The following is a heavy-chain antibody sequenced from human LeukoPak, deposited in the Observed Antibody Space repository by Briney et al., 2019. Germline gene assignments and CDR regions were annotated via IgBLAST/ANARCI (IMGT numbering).Heavy chain of an antibody. D-gene: IGHD3-22*01. Sequence: PSETLSLTCTVSGASISSSYCTWIRQSAGEGLEWIGRMSSGGSTTYNPSFKGRVTMSPDTSKRQFSLNLSSVTAADTAVYYCARDQTYYVSSGYYYVTYLQHWGPGILVTVSS. CDR1: GASISSSY. J-gene: IGHJ1*01. CDR3: ARDQTYYVSSGYYYVTYLQH. CDR2: MSSGGST. V-gene: IGHV4-4*07.